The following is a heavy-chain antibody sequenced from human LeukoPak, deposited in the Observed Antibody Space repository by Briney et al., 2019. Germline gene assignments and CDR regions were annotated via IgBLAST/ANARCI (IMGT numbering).Heavy chain of an antibody. CDR2: ISAYNGNT. J-gene: IGHJ4*02. CDR1: GYTFTSYG. D-gene: IGHD5-24*01. Sequence: ASVKVSCKASGYTFTSYGISWVRQAPGQGLEWMGWISAYNGNTNYAQKLQGRVTMTTDTSTSTAYMELRSLRSDDTAMYYCARAPRDGYNYASDYWGQGTLVTVSS. CDR3: ARAPRDGYNYASDY. V-gene: IGHV1-18*01.